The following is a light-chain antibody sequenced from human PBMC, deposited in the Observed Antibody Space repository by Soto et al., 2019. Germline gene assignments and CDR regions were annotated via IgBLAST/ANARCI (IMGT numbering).Light chain of an antibody. CDR2: GAS. Sequence: EMVLTQSPATPSGSPGERVTLSCRASRSISSNLAWYQQKPGQAPRLLIYGASTRATGIPDRFSGRGSGTEFTLTINGLQSEDFATYYCQPHNNWPVVTFGGGTRVEIK. J-gene: IGKJ4*01. V-gene: IGKV3-15*01. CDR1: RSISSN. CDR3: QPHNNWPVVT.